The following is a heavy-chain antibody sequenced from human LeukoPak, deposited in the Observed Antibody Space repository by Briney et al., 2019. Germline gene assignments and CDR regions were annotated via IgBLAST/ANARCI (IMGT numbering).Heavy chain of an antibody. V-gene: IGHV3-30-3*01. CDR1: GFTFSSYI. D-gene: IGHD5-18*01. CDR2: ISKDGTNE. Sequence: GRSLRLSCAASGFTFSSYITHWVRQAPGKGLEWVAVISKDGTNEYYADSVKGRFTISRDNSKNTLYLQMNSLRAEDTAVYYCAIANTTMARAFDIWGQGTMVTVSS. J-gene: IGHJ3*02. CDR3: AIANTTMARAFDI.